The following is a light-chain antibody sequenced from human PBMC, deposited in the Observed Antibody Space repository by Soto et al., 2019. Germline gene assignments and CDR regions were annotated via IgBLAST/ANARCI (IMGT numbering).Light chain of an antibody. V-gene: IGLV4-69*01. J-gene: IGLJ2*01. Sequence: QLVLTQSPSASASLGASVKLTCTLSSGHSSYAIAWHQKQPGKGPRYLMDLNNDGSHTKGDGIPDRFSGSSSGADRYLIISSIQSEDEADYYCQTWGTGFQFFGVGTKLTVL. CDR1: SGHSSYA. CDR3: QTWGTGFQF. CDR2: LNNDGSH.